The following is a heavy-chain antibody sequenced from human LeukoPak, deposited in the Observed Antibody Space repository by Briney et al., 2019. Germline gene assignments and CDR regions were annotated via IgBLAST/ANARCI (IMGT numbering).Heavy chain of an antibody. CDR1: GYSISSAYY. CDR3: ARHSGYSSGWYSGGVFY. D-gene: IGHD6-19*01. CDR2: IRHSGST. V-gene: IGHV4-38-2*02. Sequence: SETLSLTCTVSGYSISSAYYWGWIRQPPGKGLEWIGGIRHSGSTYYNPSLKSRVTISVDTSKNQFSLKLSSVTAADTAVYYCARHSGYSSGWYSGGVFYWGQGTLVTVSS. J-gene: IGHJ4*02.